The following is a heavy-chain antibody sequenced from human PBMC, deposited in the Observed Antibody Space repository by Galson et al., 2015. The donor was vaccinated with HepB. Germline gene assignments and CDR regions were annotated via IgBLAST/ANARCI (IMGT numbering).Heavy chain of an antibody. J-gene: IGHJ4*02. Sequence: SLRLSCAASGFTFSSSAMHWVRQAPGKGLEWVAVTSYDGSNKYYADSVKGRFTISRDNSKNTLYLQMNSLRAEDTAVYYCARDGSNSGYYSDYWGQGTLVTVSS. CDR2: TSYDGSNK. V-gene: IGHV3-30-3*01. D-gene: IGHD2/OR15-2a*01. CDR1: GFTFSSSA. CDR3: ARDGSNSGYYSDY.